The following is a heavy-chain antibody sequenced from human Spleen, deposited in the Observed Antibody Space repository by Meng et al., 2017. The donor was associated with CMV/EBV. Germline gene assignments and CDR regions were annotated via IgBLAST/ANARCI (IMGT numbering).Heavy chain of an antibody. CDR2: IHSGGSNT. V-gene: IGHV3-NL1*01. J-gene: IGHJ5*02. Sequence: GGSLRLSCAASGFTFDDYAMHWVRQAPGKGLEWVSVIHSGGSNTYYADSVKGRFTISRDNSKNTLYLQMNSLRAEDTAVYYCAKGAFGAITKHTFDPWGQGTLVTVSS. CDR3: AKGAFGAITKHTFDP. CDR1: GFTFDDYA. D-gene: IGHD4/OR15-4a*01.